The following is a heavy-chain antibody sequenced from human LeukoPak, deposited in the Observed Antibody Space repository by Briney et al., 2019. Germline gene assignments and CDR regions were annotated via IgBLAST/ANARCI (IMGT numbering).Heavy chain of an antibody. CDR1: GGSISSYY. CDR2: IYYSGST. Sequence: PSETLSLTCTVSGGSISSYYWSWIRQPPGKGLEWIGYIYYSGSTNYNPSPKSRVTISVDTSKNQFSLKLSSVTAADTAVYYCARDKVGDCYDYWGQGTLVTVSS. J-gene: IGHJ4*02. D-gene: IGHD2-15*01. V-gene: IGHV4-59*12. CDR3: ARDKVGDCYDY.